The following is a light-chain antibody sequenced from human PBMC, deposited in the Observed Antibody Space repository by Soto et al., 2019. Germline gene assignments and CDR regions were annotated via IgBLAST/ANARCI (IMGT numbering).Light chain of an antibody. CDR2: EGS. CDR3: CSYAGSSTVVV. J-gene: IGLJ2*01. V-gene: IGLV2-23*03. Sequence: QSVLTQPASVSGSPGQSITISCTGTSSDVGSYNLVSWYQQHPGKAPKLMIYEGSKRPSGVSNRFSGSKSGNTASLTISGLQAEDEADYYCCSYAGSSTVVVFCGGTKLTVL. CDR1: SSDVGSYNL.